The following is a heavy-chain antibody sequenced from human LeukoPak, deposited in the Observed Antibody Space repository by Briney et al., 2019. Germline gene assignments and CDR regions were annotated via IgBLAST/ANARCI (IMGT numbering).Heavy chain of an antibody. Sequence: SETLSLTXTASGGSISSYYWSWIRQPPGKGLEWIGYIYYSGSTNYNPSLKSRVTISVDTSKNQFSLKLSSVTAADTAVYYCARDRGTMIVDAFDIWGQGTMVTVSS. V-gene: IGHV4-59*01. J-gene: IGHJ3*02. CDR1: GGSISSYY. CDR2: IYYSGST. CDR3: ARDRGTMIVDAFDI. D-gene: IGHD3-22*01.